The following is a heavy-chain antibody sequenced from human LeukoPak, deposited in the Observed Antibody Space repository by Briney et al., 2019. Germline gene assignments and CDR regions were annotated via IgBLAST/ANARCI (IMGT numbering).Heavy chain of an antibody. J-gene: IGHJ4*02. CDR3: ATYRQVLLPFES. Sequence: PSETLSLTCTVSGGSISSSSYYWGWVRQPPGKGLEWVSSIFPSGGEIHYADSVRGRFTISRDNSKSILSLQMNSLRAEDTAIHYCATYRQVLLPFESWGQGTLVTVSS. CDR2: IFPSGGEI. CDR1: GGSISSSSYY. V-gene: IGHV3-23*01. D-gene: IGHD5-18*01.